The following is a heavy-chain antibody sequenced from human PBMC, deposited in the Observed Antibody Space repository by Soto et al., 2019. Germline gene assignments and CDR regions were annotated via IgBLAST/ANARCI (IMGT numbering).Heavy chain of an antibody. CDR2: IITVSGSA. CDR3: ASANRYSGSYTLDA. J-gene: IGHJ5*02. D-gene: IGHD5-12*01. V-gene: IGHV1-69*13. Sequence: SVKVSCKASGGTFSSYVISWVRQAPGQGLEWMGGIITVSGSANYAQKFQDRLTMTANVLTTTAYMELSSLTSDDTGVYFCASANRYSGSYTLDAWGQGTLVAVSS. CDR1: GGTFSSYV.